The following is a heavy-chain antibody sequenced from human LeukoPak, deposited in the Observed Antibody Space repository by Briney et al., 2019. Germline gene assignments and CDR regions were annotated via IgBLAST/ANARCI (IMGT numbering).Heavy chain of an antibody. Sequence: GGSLRLSCAASGFTFSSYALSWVRQAPGKGLEWVSVISGSGGTTHYAESVKGRFTISRDNSKNTLYMQMNSLRAEDTAVYYCARDYHDSSGFYGVDFWGQGTLVTVSS. CDR1: GFTFSSYA. J-gene: IGHJ4*02. D-gene: IGHD3-22*01. CDR3: ARDYHDSSGFYGVDF. V-gene: IGHV3-23*01. CDR2: ISGSGGTT.